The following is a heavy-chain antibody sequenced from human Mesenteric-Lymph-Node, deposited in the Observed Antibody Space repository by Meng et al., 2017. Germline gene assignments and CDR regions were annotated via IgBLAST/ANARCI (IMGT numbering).Heavy chain of an antibody. D-gene: IGHD3-22*01. J-gene: IGHJ2*01. CDR2: IYSGGST. CDR3: ARVYYYDSSGYSAPPHWYFDL. CDR1: GFTFSNAW. V-gene: IGHV3-53*04. Sequence: GGSLRLSCAASGFTFSNAWMSWVRQAPGKGLEWVSVIYSGGSTCYADSVKGRFTISRHNSKNTLYLQMNSLRAEDTAVYYCARVYYYDSSGYSAPPHWYFDLWGRGTLVTVSS.